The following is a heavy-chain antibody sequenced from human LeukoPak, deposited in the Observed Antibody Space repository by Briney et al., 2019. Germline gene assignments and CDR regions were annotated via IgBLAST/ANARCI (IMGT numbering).Heavy chain of an antibody. CDR1: GFTVSSNY. D-gene: IGHD4-17*01. Sequence: GGSLRLSCAASGFTVSSNYMSWVRQAPGKGLEWVSVIYSSGSTYYADSVKGRFTISRDNSKNTLYLQMNSLRAEDTAVYYCARDGYGDYGPFDYWGQGTLVTVSS. J-gene: IGHJ4*02. V-gene: IGHV3-53*01. CDR2: IYSSGST. CDR3: ARDGYGDYGPFDY.